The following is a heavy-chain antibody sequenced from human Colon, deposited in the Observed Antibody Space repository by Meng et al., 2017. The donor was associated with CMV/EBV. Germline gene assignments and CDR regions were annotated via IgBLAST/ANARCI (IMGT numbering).Heavy chain of an antibody. V-gene: IGHV3-7*01. CDR2: IKQDGSEK. CDR3: ARVLNLLMITFGGPSSASFDY. Sequence: GGPLRLSCAASGFTFSSYWMSWVRQAPGKGLEWVANIKQDGSEKYYVDSVKGRFTISRDNAKNSLYLQMNSLRAEDTAVYYCARVLNLLMITFGGPSSASFDYWGQGTLVTVSS. CDR1: GFTFSSYW. D-gene: IGHD3-16*01. J-gene: IGHJ4*02.